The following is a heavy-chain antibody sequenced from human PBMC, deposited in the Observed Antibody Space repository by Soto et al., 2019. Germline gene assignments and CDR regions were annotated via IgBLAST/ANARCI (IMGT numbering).Heavy chain of an antibody. Sequence: SVKVSCKASGGTFSSYAISWVRQAPGQGLEWMGGIIPIFGTANYAQKFQGRVTITADESTSTAYMELSSLRSEDTAVYYCARGADYGDYYFDYWGQGTLVTVSS. D-gene: IGHD4-17*01. J-gene: IGHJ4*02. V-gene: IGHV1-69*13. CDR2: IIPIFGTA. CDR1: GGTFSSYA. CDR3: ARGADYGDYYFDY.